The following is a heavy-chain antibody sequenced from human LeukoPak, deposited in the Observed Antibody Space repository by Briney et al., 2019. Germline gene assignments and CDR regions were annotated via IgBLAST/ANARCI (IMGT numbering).Heavy chain of an antibody. Sequence: GGSLRLSCAASGFTVSSNYMSWVRQAPGKGLEWVSVMYSGGKTYYADSVKGRFTISRDNSKNTLHLQMNSLRAEDTAVYYCVREGYNNTWYRSWGQGTLVTVSS. CDR3: VREGYNNTWYRS. D-gene: IGHD6-13*01. V-gene: IGHV3-53*01. J-gene: IGHJ5*02. CDR2: MYSGGKT. CDR1: GFTVSSNY.